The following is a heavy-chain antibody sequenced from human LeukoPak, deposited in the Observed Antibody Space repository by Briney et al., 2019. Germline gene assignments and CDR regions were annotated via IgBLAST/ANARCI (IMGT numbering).Heavy chain of an antibody. Sequence: GGSLRLSCAASGFSFSSYAMYWVRQAPGKGLEWVAVTWYDGSNKYYADSVKGRFTISRDNSKNTLYLQMNSLRAEDTAVYYCAKVPWGDHYYFDYWGQGTLVTVSS. V-gene: IGHV3-33*06. D-gene: IGHD2-21*02. CDR2: TWYDGSNK. J-gene: IGHJ4*02. CDR3: AKVPWGDHYYFDY. CDR1: GFSFSSYA.